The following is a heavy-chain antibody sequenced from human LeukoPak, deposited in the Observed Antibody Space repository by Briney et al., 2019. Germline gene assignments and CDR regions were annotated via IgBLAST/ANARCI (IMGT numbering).Heavy chain of an antibody. V-gene: IGHV1-46*01. CDR2: INPIDGNT. CDR3: ARGDIVLVPAAKPYYYYYYMDV. CDR1: GYTFTASY. D-gene: IGHD2-2*01. Sequence: ASVKVSCKASGYTFTASYTHWVRQAPGQGLEWMGMINPIDGNTNKPQRFRGRVTVTRDTSTSTVYMELSSLTSDDTAVYYCARGDIVLVPAAKPYYYYYYMDVWGKGTTVTVSS. J-gene: IGHJ6*03.